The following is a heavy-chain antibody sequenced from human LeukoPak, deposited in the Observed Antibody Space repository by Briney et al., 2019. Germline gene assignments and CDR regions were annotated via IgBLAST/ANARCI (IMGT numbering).Heavy chain of an antibody. CDR3: ARGVGYSSGWLRY. CDR1: GGSISSGSYY. V-gene: IGHV4-61*02. D-gene: IGHD6-19*01. Sequence: PSQTLSLTCTVSGGSISSGSYYWSWIRQPAGKGLEWIGRIYTSGSTNYNPSLKSRVTISVDTSKNQFSLKLSSVTAADTAVYYCARGVGYSSGWLRYWGQGTLVTVSS. J-gene: IGHJ4*02. CDR2: IYTSGST.